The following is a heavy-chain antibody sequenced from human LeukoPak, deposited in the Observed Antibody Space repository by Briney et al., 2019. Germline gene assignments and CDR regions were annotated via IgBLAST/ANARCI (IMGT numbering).Heavy chain of an antibody. V-gene: IGHV3-43*02. J-gene: IGHJ4*02. Sequence: GWSLTLSCVPSGLNLHDSSMHWVRQAPAKGLEWVSLISADGGSTFSADYVNGGFSIFRDNRKNSLYLQMNSLRSEDTAMYYCAKESGKFDYWGQGTMVAVSS. CDR1: GLNLHDSS. CDR2: ISADGGST. CDR3: AKESGKFDY.